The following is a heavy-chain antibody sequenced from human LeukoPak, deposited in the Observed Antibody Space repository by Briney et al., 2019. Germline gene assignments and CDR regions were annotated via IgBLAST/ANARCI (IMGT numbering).Heavy chain of an antibody. V-gene: IGHV3-23*01. CDR1: GFTFSSYA. CDR2: ISGSGGST. CDR3: AKAVGDCSSTSCYTRVFDY. Sequence: PGGSLRLSCAASGFTFSSYAMSWVRQAPGKGLEWVSAISGSGGSTYYADSVKGRFTISRDNSKNTLYLQMNSLRAEDTAVYYCAKAVGDCSSTSCYTRVFDYWGQGTLVTVSS. J-gene: IGHJ4*02. D-gene: IGHD2-2*02.